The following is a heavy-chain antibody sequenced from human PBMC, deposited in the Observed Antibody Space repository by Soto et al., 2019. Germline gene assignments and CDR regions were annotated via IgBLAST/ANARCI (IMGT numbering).Heavy chain of an antibody. V-gene: IGHV1-69*13. CDR1: GGTFSSYA. CDR3: AALGRSYYDILTGFDY. CDR2: IIPIFGTA. Sequence: SVKVSCKASGGTFSSYAISWVRQAPGQGLEWMGGIIPIFGTANYAQKFQGRVTITADESTSTAYMELSSLRSEDTVVFYCAALGRSYYDILTGFDYWGQGTLVTVSS. J-gene: IGHJ4*02. D-gene: IGHD3-9*01.